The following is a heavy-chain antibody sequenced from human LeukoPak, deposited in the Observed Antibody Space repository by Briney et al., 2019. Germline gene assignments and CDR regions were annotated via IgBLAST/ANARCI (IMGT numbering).Heavy chain of an antibody. Sequence: GESLKISCKGSGYSFTSYWIGWLRQMPGKGLEGVGIIYPGDSDTRYSPSFQGQFTISANKSISTAYLQWSSLTASDPAMYYCARHPPYGDYGPDAFDIWGQGPMVTVSS. CDR2: IYPGDSDT. CDR3: ARHPPYGDYGPDAFDI. CDR1: GYSFTSYW. D-gene: IGHD4-17*01. V-gene: IGHV5-51*01. J-gene: IGHJ3*02.